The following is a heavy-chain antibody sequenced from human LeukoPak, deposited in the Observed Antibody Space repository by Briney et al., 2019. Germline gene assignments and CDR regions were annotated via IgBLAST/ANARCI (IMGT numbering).Heavy chain of an antibody. CDR1: GFTFSSYW. D-gene: IGHD3-3*01. Sequence: GGSLRLSCAASGFTFSSYWMSWVRQAPGKGLEWVANIKQDGSEKYYVDSVKGRFTTSRDNAENSLYLQMNSLRAEDTAVYYCASLVLNYDFWSGLLSNYYYYYMDVWGKGTTVTVSS. CDR2: IKQDGSEK. V-gene: IGHV3-7*01. J-gene: IGHJ6*03. CDR3: ASLVLNYDFWSGLLSNYYYYYMDV.